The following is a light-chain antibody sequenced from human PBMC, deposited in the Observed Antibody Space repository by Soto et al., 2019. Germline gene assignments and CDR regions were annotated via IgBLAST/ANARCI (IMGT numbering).Light chain of an antibody. J-gene: IGLJ1*01. V-gene: IGLV2-14*01. Sequence: QSVLTQPASVSGSPGQSITISCSGTSSDVGSYNHVAWYQQFPGKTPKLIIYEVTYRPSGVSHRFSASKSGNTASLTISGLQAEDEADYYCISYTGSSTSYVFGTGTKVNVL. CDR3: ISYTGSSTSYV. CDR2: EVT. CDR1: SSDVGSYNH.